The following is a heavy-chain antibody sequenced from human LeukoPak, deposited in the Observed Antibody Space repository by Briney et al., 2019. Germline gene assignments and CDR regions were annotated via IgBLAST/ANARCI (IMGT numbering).Heavy chain of an antibody. Sequence: ASVKVSCKASGYTFTSYYMHWVRQAPGQGLEWMGIINPSGGSTSYAQKFQGRVTMTRDMSTSTVYMELSSPRSEGTAVYYCASTMVRGFFDYWGQGTLVTVSS. CDR3: ASTMVRGFFDY. CDR1: GYTFTSYY. V-gene: IGHV1-46*01. CDR2: INPSGGST. J-gene: IGHJ4*02. D-gene: IGHD3-10*01.